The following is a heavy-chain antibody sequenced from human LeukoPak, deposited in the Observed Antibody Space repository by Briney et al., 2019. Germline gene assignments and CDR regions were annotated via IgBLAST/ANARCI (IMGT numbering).Heavy chain of an antibody. CDR1: EFTFSTYG. CDR2: ISYDGSYK. Sequence: GGSLRLSCAASEFTFSTYGMHWVRQAPGKGLEWVAVISYDGSYKFYADSMKGRFTISRDNSKSTLYLRMNSLRAEDTAVYYCAKDRYSGLNTIDYWGQGTLVTVSS. CDR3: AKDRYSGLNTIDY. D-gene: IGHD6-13*01. J-gene: IGHJ4*02. V-gene: IGHV3-30*18.